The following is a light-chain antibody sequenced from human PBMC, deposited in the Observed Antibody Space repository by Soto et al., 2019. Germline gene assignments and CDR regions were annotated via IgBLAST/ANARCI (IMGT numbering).Light chain of an antibody. CDR3: QQYAKAPLT. CDR2: AAS. CDR1: QSISNF. V-gene: IGKV1-39*01. J-gene: IGKJ1*01. Sequence: DIRMTQSPSSLSASVGDRVSITCRASQSISNFLNWYQQKPGKAPKLLIYAASNLHSGVPSRFSGSGSGTEFTLTISRLEPEDFAVYYCQQYAKAPLTFGQGTKVEMK.